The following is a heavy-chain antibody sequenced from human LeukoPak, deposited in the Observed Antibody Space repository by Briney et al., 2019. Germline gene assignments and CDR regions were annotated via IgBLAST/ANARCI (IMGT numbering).Heavy chain of an antibody. CDR1: GGSISSSSYY. CDR3: ARDFLGRGVLLDS. D-gene: IGHD3-10*01. Sequence: SETLSLTCTVSGGSISSSSYYWGWIRQPPGKGLEWIGSIYYSGSTYYNPSLKSRVTISVDTSKNQFSLKLTSVTAADTAVYFCARDFLGRGVLLDSWSPGTLVTVSS. V-gene: IGHV4-39*07. CDR2: IYYSGST. J-gene: IGHJ4*02.